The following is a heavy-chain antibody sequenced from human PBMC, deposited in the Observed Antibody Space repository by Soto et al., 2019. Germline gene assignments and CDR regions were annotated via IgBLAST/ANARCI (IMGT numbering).Heavy chain of an antibody. D-gene: IGHD3-3*01. Sequence: ASVKVSCKASGYTFIDYCMHWVRQAPGEGLEWMGIINPSGDSTTYAQKFQGRLTVTSDMSTSTVYMELSSLRSEDTAVYFCARDRVFGVDAMDVWGQGTTVTVSS. J-gene: IGHJ6*02. CDR2: INPSGDST. CDR1: GYTFIDYC. CDR3: ARDRVFGVDAMDV. V-gene: IGHV1-46*01.